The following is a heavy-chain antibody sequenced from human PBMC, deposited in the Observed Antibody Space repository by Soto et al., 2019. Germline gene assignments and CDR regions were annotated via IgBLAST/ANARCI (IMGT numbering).Heavy chain of an antibody. CDR1: GGSISSGGYS. CDR3: ARSGYSYGYVVKDFDY. Sequence: PSETLSLTCAVSGGSISSGGYSWSWIRQPPGKGLEWIGYIYHSGSTYYNPSLKSRVTISVDRSKNQFSLKLSSVTAADTAVYYCARSGYSYGYVVKDFDYWGQGTLVTVSS. D-gene: IGHD5-18*01. J-gene: IGHJ4*02. CDR2: IYHSGST. V-gene: IGHV4-30-2*01.